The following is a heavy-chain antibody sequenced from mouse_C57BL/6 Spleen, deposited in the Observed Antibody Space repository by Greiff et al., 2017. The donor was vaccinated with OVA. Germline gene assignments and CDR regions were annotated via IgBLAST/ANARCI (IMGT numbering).Heavy chain of an antibody. CDR1: GYTFTTYP. V-gene: IGHV1-47*01. J-gene: IGHJ2*01. CDR2: FHPYNDDT. Sequence: QVQLQQSGAELVKPGASVKLSCKASGYTFTTYPIEWVKQNPGKSLEWIGNFHPYNDDTKYNEKFKGKATLTVEKSSSTVYLELSRLTSDDSAVYYCARRGYAYDGPLDYWGTGTTLTVSS. D-gene: IGHD2-3*01. CDR3: ARRGYAYDGPLDY.